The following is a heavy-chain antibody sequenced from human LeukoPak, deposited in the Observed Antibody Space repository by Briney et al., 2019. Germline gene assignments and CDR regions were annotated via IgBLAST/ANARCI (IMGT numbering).Heavy chain of an antibody. V-gene: IGHV4-4*07. CDR3: ARGATIGHDYYYMDV. J-gene: IGHJ6*03. D-gene: IGHD5-12*01. CDR2: IYTSGST. Sequence: SETLSLTCTVSGGSISSYYWSWIRQPAGKGLEWIGRIYTSGSTNYNPSLKSRVTISVDTSKNQFSLKLSSVTAADTAVYYCARGATIGHDYYYMDVWGKGTTVTVSS. CDR1: GGSISSYY.